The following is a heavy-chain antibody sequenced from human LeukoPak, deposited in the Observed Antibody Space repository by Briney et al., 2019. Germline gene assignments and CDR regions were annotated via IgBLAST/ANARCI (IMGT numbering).Heavy chain of an antibody. J-gene: IGHJ4*02. CDR1: GYTFTGYY. V-gene: IGHV1-2*02. Sequence: ASVKVSCKASGYTFTGYYMHWVRQAPGQGLEWMGWINPNSGGTNYAQKFQGRVTMTRDTSISTAYMELSRLRSDDTAVYYCARDRDSGSYYAEYDYWGQGTLVTVSS. D-gene: IGHD1-26*01. CDR2: INPNSGGT. CDR3: ARDRDSGSYYAEYDY.